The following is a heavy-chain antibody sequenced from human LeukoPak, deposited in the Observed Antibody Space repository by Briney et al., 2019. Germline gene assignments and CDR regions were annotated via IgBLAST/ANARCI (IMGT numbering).Heavy chain of an antibody. CDR1: GGSISSGSYY. CDR3: ARTDYAKFDY. Sequence: SQTLSLTCTVSGGSISSGSYYWSWIRQPAGKGLEWIGRIYTSGSTNYNPSLKSRVTISVDTSKNQFSLKLSSVTAADTAVYYCARTDYAKFDYWGQGTLVTVSS. D-gene: IGHD4-17*01. V-gene: IGHV4-61*02. J-gene: IGHJ4*02. CDR2: IYTSGST.